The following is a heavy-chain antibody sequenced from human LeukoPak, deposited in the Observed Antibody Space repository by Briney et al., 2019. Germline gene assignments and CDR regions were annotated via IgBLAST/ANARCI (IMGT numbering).Heavy chain of an antibody. CDR1: GGSINSGDYY. V-gene: IGHV4-30-4*01. J-gene: IGHJ4*02. CDR3: ARDFRGGTGGLDS. CDR2: IYNSGNT. D-gene: IGHD3/OR15-3a*01. Sequence: PSQTLSLTCTVSGGSINSGDYYWSWIRQPPGKGLEWIGYIYNSGNTYYNPSLQSRLTISLDTSKNQFSLNLNSVTAADTAVYYCARDFRGGTGGLDSWGQGTLVSVSS.